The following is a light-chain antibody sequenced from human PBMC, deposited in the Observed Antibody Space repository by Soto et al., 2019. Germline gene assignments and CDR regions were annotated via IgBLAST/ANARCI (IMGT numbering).Light chain of an antibody. CDR1: QSVNSN. V-gene: IGKV3D-15*01. CDR3: QQYNNWPPIT. CDR2: GIS. Sequence: EIVMTQSPATLSVSPGERATLSCRASQSVNSNYLAWYQQKPGQAPRLLIYGISSRATDIPDRFSGSGSGTEFTLTISSLQSEDFAVYYCQQYNNWPPITFGQGTRREIK. J-gene: IGKJ5*01.